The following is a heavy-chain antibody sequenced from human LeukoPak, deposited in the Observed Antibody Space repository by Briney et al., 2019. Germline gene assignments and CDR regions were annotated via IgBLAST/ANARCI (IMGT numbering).Heavy chain of an antibody. J-gene: IGHJ5*02. V-gene: IGHV1-18*01. D-gene: IGHD6-19*01. Sequence: GASVKVSCKASGYTFTSYGISWVRQAPGQGLEWMGWISAYNGNTNYAQKLQGRVTMTTDTSTSTAYMELRSLRSDDTAVYYCARDYSWLVHGNWFDPWGQGTLSPSPQ. CDR3: ARDYSWLVHGNWFDP. CDR2: ISAYNGNT. CDR1: GYTFTSYG.